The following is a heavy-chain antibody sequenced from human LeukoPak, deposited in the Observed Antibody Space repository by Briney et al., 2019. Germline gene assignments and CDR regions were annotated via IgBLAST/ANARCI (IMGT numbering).Heavy chain of an antibody. CDR2: IKQDGSEK. J-gene: IGHJ4*02. CDR3: ARDRGYSGYDVLFDY. Sequence: EGSLRLSCAASGFTFSSYWMSWVRQAPGKGLEWVANIKQDGSEKYYVDSVKGRFTISRDNAKNSLYLQMNSLRAEDTAVYYCARDRGYSGYDVLFDYWGQGTLVTVSS. CDR1: GFTFSSYW. D-gene: IGHD5-12*01. V-gene: IGHV3-7*01.